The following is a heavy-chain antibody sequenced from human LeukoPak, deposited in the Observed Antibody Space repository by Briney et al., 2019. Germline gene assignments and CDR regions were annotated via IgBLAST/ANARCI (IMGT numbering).Heavy chain of an antibody. CDR1: GYTFTDYY. D-gene: IGHD4-17*01. J-gene: IGHJ4*02. Sequence: ASVKVSCKASGYTFTDYYIYWVRQAPGQGLEWMGWINPNSDDTSYAQKFQGRVTMTRDTSVSTAYMELSRLTSDDTAVYYCARKDGDLDYWGQGTLVTVSS. CDR2: INPNSDDT. CDR3: ARKDGDLDY. V-gene: IGHV1-2*02.